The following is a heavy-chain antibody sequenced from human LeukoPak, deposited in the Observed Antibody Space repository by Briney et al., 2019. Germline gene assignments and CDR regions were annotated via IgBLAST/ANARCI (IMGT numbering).Heavy chain of an antibody. CDR3: ATGVAATDDAFDI. Sequence: GGSLRLSCAASGFTFSSYWMSWVRQAPGKGLEWVANIKQDGSEKYYVDSVKGRFTISRDNAKNSLYLQMNSLRAEDTAVYYCATGVAATDDAFDIWGQGTMVTVSS. V-gene: IGHV3-7*01. D-gene: IGHD2-15*01. CDR1: GFTFSSYW. J-gene: IGHJ3*02. CDR2: IKQDGSEK.